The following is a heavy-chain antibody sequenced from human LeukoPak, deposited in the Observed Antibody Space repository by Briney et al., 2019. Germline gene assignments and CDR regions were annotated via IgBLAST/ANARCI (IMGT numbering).Heavy chain of an antibody. D-gene: IGHD2-8*01. Sequence: SETLSLTCTVSGGSISSYYWSWIRQLPGKGLEWIGYIYYSGSTNYNPSLKSRVTISVDTSKNQFSLKLSSVTAADTAVYYCARALAPYGPYYGMDVWGQGTTVTVSS. V-gene: IGHV4-59*01. J-gene: IGHJ6*02. CDR2: IYYSGST. CDR3: ARALAPYGPYYGMDV. CDR1: GGSISSYY.